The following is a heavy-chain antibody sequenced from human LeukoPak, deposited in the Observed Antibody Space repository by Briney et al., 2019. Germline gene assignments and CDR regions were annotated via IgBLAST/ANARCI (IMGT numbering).Heavy chain of an antibody. CDR3: AKVITGWYNFDY. Sequence: GGSLRLSCVASGFTFSTYAMSWVRQAPGKGLEWVSFSTGSGDSTTYADSVEGRFTISRDNPKNTLYLQMNSLRGEDTAVYYCAKVITGWYNFDYWGQGTLVTVSS. CDR2: STGSGDST. CDR1: GFTFSTYA. D-gene: IGHD6-19*01. J-gene: IGHJ4*02. V-gene: IGHV3-23*01.